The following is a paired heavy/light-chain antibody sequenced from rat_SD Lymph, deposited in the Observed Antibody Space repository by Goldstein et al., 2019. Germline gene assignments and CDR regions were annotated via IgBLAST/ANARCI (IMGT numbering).Heavy chain of an antibody. J-gene: IGHJ2*01. Sequence: EVQLQQSGAELVRPGTSVKLSCKVSGDTITAYYMHFVKQRPGQGLEWIGRIDPEDDSTKYAEKFKNKATLTADTSSNTAYLKLSSLTSEDTATYFCTTSPGSGFDYWGQGVMVTVSS. CDR2: IDPEDDST. D-gene: IGHD5-1*01. V-gene: IGHV1-6*01. CDR1: GDTITAYY. CDR3: TTSPGSGFDY.
Light chain of an antibody. CDR3: QQSYSLPDT. CDR2: YAS. Sequence: DIVLTQSPATLSVTPGESVSLSCRASQGISTSIHWYQQKSNESPRLLIKYASQSISGIPSRFSGSGSGTDFTLSINRVESEDFSVYYCQQSYSLPDTFGAGTKLELK. V-gene: IGKV5S2*01. CDR1: QGISTS. J-gene: IGKJ2-2*01.